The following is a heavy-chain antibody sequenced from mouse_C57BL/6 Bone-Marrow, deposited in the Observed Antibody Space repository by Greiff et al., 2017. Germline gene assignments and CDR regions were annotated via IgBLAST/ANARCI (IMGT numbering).Heavy chain of an antibody. V-gene: IGHV5-4*01. J-gene: IGHJ3*01. CDR3: ERDVHYYGSSRWFAY. CDR2: ISDGGSYT. D-gene: IGHD1-1*01. CDR1: GFTFTSYS. Sequence: EVMLVESGGGLVKPGGSLKLSCAASGFTFTSYSMSWVRQTPGKRLEWVATISDGGSYTYYPDNVKGRFTSSSDNAKNNRYHQMNHLKCKNTAMDYCERDVHYYGSSRWFAYWGQGTLVTVSA.